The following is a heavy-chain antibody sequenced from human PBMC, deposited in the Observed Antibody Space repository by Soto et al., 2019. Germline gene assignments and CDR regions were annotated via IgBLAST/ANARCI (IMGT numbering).Heavy chain of an antibody. D-gene: IGHD1-1*01. Sequence: GGSLRLSCAASGFTFSSYGMHWVRQAPGKGLEWVAVIWYDGSNKYYADSVKGRFTISRDNSKNTLYLQMNSLRAEDTAVYYCAREFRTGTGRVTYYYYGMDVWGQGTTVTVSS. V-gene: IGHV3-33*01. J-gene: IGHJ6*02. CDR3: AREFRTGTGRVTYYYYGMDV. CDR2: IWYDGSNK. CDR1: GFTFSSYG.